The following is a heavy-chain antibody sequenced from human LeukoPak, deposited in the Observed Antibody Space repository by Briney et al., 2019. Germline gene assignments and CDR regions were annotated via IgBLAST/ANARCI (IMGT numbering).Heavy chain of an antibody. V-gene: IGHV1-2*02. CDR1: GYTFTGNY. Sequence: ASVRLSCKASGYTFTGNYIHWVRQAPGQGLEWMGWINPDSGVTRFAQKFQGRVTMTRDTSITTAFMELSRLRSDDTAMYYCAREIMGATHDAFDIWGQGTTVTVSS. D-gene: IGHD1-26*01. CDR2: INPDSGVT. J-gene: IGHJ3*02. CDR3: AREIMGATHDAFDI.